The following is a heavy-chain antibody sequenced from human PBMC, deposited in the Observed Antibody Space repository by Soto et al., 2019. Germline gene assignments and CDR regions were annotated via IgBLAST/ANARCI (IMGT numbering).Heavy chain of an antibody. CDR3: ARGPFIVATRVVEY. CDR1: GGSISSYY. V-gene: IGHV4-59*01. J-gene: IGHJ4*02. D-gene: IGHD5-12*01. CDR2: IYYSGST. Sequence: SETLSLTCTVSGGSISSYYWSWIRQPPGKGLEWIGYIYYSGSTNYNPSLKSRVTISVDTSKNQFSLKLSSVTAADTAVYYCARGPFIVATRVVEYWGQGTLVTVSS.